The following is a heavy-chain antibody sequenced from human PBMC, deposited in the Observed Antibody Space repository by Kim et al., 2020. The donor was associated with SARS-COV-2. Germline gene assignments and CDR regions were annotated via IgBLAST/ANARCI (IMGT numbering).Heavy chain of an antibody. CDR2: IHSSGTT. J-gene: IGHJ6*01. Sequence: SETLSLTCSVSGGSISGYYWTWIRQAAGKGLEWIGRIHSSGTTIYNPSLNSRVTVSLDTSRRQFSLKLISVPAADTAIYYCARMGKGGVAGVCHYYGMDV. CDR3: ARMGKGGVAGVCHYYGMDV. D-gene: IGHD6-19*01. V-gene: IGHV4-4*07. CDR1: GGSISGYY.